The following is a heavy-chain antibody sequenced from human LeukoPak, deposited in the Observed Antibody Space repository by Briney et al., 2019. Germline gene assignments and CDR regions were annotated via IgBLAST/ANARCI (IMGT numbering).Heavy chain of an antibody. J-gene: IGHJ4*02. D-gene: IGHD6-13*01. V-gene: IGHV3-11*06. CDR2: ISSSSSHT. Sequence: GGSLRLSCAASGFTFSDYYMTWIRQAPGKGLEWLSYISSSSSHTNYADSVKGRFTISRDNAKNSLSLQLNSLRADDTAVYYCARVGSIAAAGTSDYWGQGTLVTVSS. CDR3: ARVGSIAAAGTSDY. CDR1: GFTFSDYY.